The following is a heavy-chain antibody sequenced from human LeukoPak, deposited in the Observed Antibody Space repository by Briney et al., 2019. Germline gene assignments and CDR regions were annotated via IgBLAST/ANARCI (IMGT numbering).Heavy chain of an antibody. Sequence: SGGSLRLSCAASGFAFDDYTMHWVRQAPGKGLEWVSLISWDGGSTYYADSVKGRFTISRDNSKNSLYLQMNSLRTEDTALYHCAKDTGTSYDAFDIWGQGTMVTVSS. CDR1: GFAFDDYT. D-gene: IGHD1-7*01. J-gene: IGHJ3*02. CDR3: AKDTGTSYDAFDI. CDR2: ISWDGGST. V-gene: IGHV3-43*01.